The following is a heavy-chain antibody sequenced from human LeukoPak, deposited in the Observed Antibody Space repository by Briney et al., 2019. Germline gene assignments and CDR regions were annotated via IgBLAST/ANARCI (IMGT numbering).Heavy chain of an antibody. CDR1: GYRFTSFW. D-gene: IGHD2-21*01. CDR3: AAIRSYSDAFDI. J-gene: IGHJ3*02. CDR2: IYPGDSET. V-gene: IGHV5-51*01. Sequence: GESLKISCQGFGYRFTSFWIGWVRQMPGKGLEWMGIIYPGDSETRYIPSFQGQVTFSGDKSINTAYLQWSGLKASDTAIYYCAAIRSYSDAFDIWGQGTMVTVTS.